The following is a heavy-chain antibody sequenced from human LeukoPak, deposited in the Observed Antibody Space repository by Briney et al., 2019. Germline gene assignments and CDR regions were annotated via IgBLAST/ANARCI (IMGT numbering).Heavy chain of an antibody. CDR1: GGSISSYY. D-gene: IGHD6-19*01. V-gene: IGHV4-59*08. J-gene: IGHJ4*02. Sequence: SETLSLTCAVSGGSISSYYWSWIRQPPGKGLEWIGYIYYSGSTNYNPSLKSRVTISVDTSKNQFSLKLSSVTAADTAVYYCARRGRGEAVALDYWGQGTLVSVSS. CDR3: ARRGRGEAVALDY. CDR2: IYYSGST.